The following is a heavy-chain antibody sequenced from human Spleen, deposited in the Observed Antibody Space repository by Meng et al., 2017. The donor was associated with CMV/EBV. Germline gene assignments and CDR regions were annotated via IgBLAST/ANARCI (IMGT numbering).Heavy chain of an antibody. CDR3: ARDSSGWYDGYFDS. CDR2: INHGGST. CDR1: GGSFSGYY. Sequence: SETLSLTCALYGGSFSGYYWSWIRQSPGKGLEWIGKINHGGSTFYNPSLKSRVTISLDMSKSQFSLGLTSVTAADTAVYYCARDSSGWYDGYFDSWGQGTLVTVSS. J-gene: IGHJ4*02. D-gene: IGHD6-19*01. V-gene: IGHV4-34*01.